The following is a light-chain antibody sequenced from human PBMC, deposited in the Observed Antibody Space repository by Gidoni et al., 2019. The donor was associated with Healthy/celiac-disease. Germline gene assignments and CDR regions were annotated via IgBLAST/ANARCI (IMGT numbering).Light chain of an antibody. CDR3: QQYYSTPWT. Sequence: DIVMTQSPDSLAVSLGERATINCKSSQSVLYSANNTDNLACYQQKPEQPPKLHICWASTRESGVPDRFSGSGSGTDFTLTISSLQAEDVAVYYCQQYYSTPWTFGQGTKVEIK. J-gene: IGKJ1*01. CDR1: QSVLYSANNTDN. CDR2: WAS. V-gene: IGKV4-1*01.